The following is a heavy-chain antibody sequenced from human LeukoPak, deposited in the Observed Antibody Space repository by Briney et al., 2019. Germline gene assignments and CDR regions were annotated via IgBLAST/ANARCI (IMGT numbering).Heavy chain of an antibody. D-gene: IGHD6-13*01. CDR2: IWYDGSNK. J-gene: IGHJ5*02. Sequence: GSLRLSCAASGFTFSNDGMHWVRQAPGKGLEWVAVIWYDGSNKYYADSVKGRFTISRDDSKNTLFLQMSSLRVEDTGVYYCVREQSTAGTRMESWGQGTLVTVSS. CDR1: GFTFSNDG. CDR3: VREQSTAGTRMES. V-gene: IGHV3-33*01.